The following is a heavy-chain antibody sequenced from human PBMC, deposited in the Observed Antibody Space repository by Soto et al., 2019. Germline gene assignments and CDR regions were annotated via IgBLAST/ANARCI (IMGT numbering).Heavy chain of an antibody. CDR1: GYTFTSYG. CDR2: ISAYNGNT. D-gene: IGHD3-22*01. V-gene: IGHV1-18*01. Sequence: WASVKVSCKASGYTFTSYGISWVRQTPGQGLEWMGWISAYNGNTNYAQKLQGRVTMTTDTSTSTAYMELRSLRSDDTAVYYCAREAYYYDSTGYYPPARFDYWGQGTLVTVSS. J-gene: IGHJ4*02. CDR3: AREAYYYDSTGYYPPARFDY.